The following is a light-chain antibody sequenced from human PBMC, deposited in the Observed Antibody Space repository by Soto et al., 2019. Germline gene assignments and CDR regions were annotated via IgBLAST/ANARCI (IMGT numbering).Light chain of an antibody. CDR3: QQYNSYSLT. CDR2: KAS. J-gene: IGKJ4*01. V-gene: IGKV1-5*03. CDR1: QSISNW. Sequence: DIQMAQSPSTLSASVGDRVTITCRASQSISNWLAWYQQKPGKAPKLLIYKASSLESGVPSRFSGSGSGTEFTLTISGLQPDDFATYYCQQYNSYSLTFGGGTKVDIK.